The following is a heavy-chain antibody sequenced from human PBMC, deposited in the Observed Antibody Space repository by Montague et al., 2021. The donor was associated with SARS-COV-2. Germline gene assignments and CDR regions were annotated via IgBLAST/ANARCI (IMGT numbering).Heavy chain of an antibody. CDR1: GFIFSSYV. CDR3: ARGYSGNYYSAFDI. Sequence: SLRLSCAASGFIFSSYVMHWVRQDPGKGLEWVAVITQDGSNEYYADSVKGRFTISRDNTKNTLYLQMNSLRTEDTAVYYCARGYSGNYYSAFDIWGQGTMVTVSS. V-gene: IGHV3-30*03. J-gene: IGHJ3*02. D-gene: IGHD1-26*01. CDR2: ITQDGSNE.